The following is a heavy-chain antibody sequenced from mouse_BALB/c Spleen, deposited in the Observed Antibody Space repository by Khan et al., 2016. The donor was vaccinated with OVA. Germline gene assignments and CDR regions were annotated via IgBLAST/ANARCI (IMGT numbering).Heavy chain of an antibody. J-gene: IGHJ3*01. CDR1: GFTFTSYY. D-gene: IGHD2-1*01. V-gene: IGHV1S81*02. CDR2: FNPSNGDT. Sequence: QVQLQQSGAELVKPGASVKLSCKASGFTFTSYYMYWVKQRPGQGLEWIGEFNPSNGDTNFSEKFKSKATLTLDRSSSTAYMQLSSLTSEDSAVYYCTRSGYGSFAYWGQGTLVTVSA. CDR3: TRSGYGSFAY.